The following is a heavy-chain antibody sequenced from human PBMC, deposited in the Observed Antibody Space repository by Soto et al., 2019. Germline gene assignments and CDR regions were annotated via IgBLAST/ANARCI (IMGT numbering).Heavy chain of an antibody. CDR1: GFAFSSYW. Sequence: EVQLGQSGGGLVQTGGSLRLSCAASGFAFSSYWLHWVRQAPGKGLMIVSRITGDGTNTAYATSVKGRFTISRDNAKNMVYLQMDSLKADDTAVYYCARDGGYGTPFDYWGQGALVTVSS. J-gene: IGHJ4*02. CDR3: ARDGGYGTPFDY. CDR2: ITGDGTNT. D-gene: IGHD5-12*01. V-gene: IGHV3-74*01.